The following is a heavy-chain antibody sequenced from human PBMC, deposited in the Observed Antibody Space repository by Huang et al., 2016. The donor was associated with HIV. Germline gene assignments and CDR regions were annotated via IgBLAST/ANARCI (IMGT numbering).Heavy chain of an antibody. V-gene: IGHV1-69*06. CDR3: AREARGLGYCSGGNCDWYFDL. CDR1: GGTFTSYA. D-gene: IGHD2-15*01. Sequence: QVQLVQSGAEVKKPGSSVKVSCKASGGTFTSYAINWVRQAPGQGLQCMARISPVFGTTYYAQKFRDRLTITADKSTGTAYMDLSSLRSEDTAVYFCAREARGLGYCSGGNCDWYFDLWGRGTLVTVSS. J-gene: IGHJ2*01. CDR2: ISPVFGTT.